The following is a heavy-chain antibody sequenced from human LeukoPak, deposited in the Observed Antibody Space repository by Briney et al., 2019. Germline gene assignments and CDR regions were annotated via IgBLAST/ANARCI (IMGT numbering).Heavy chain of an antibody. CDR1: GFTFSNYA. CDR2: ISFDGTNK. CDR3: ARVGVSGWSYYFDH. V-gene: IGHV3-30*01. J-gene: IGHJ4*02. D-gene: IGHD6-19*01. Sequence: VGSLRLSCAASGFTFSNYAIHGVRQAPGRGREWVTVISFDGTNKYYSDSVKGRFTISRDNSKNTVDLQMNSLRPEDTAVYYCARVGVSGWSYYFDHWGQGTLVTVSS.